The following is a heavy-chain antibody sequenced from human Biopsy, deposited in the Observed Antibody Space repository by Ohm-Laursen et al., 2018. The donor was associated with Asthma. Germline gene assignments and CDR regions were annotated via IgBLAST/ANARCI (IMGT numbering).Heavy chain of an antibody. CDR3: ARGSGLYPESPFDY. D-gene: IGHD2-15*01. V-gene: IGHV4-31*03. J-gene: IGHJ4*02. CDR1: GGSISSGGYY. CDR2: IFDSEGS. Sequence: SQTLSLTCTVSGGSISSGGYYWNWIRQIPGKGLEWIGYIFDSEGSYYNPSLKSRVMISLDTSQNQFSLSLNSVTAADTAVYFCARGSGLYPESPFDYWGQGTLVTVSS.